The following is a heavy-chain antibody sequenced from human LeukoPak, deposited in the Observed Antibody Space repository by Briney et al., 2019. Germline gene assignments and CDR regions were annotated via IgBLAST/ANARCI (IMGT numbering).Heavy chain of an antibody. CDR1: GFTFDDYG. D-gene: IGHD1-1*01. Sequence: GGSLRLSCVGSGFTFDDYGMGWVRQSPGKGLEWVSGINSNGRSTSYADSVKGRLTISRDNAKNILYLQMSSLRADDTAVYYCARYNTGRSDYWGQGTLVTVSS. CDR3: ARYNTGRSDY. CDR2: INSNGRST. J-gene: IGHJ4*01. V-gene: IGHV3-20*04.